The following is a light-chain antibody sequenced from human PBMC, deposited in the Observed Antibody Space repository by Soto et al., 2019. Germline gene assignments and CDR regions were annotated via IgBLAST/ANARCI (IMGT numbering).Light chain of an antibody. J-gene: IGKJ3*01. CDR2: GAS. CDR1: QSVSSSY. Sequence: EIVLTQSPGTLSLSPGERATLSCRASQSVSSSYLAWYQLKPGQAPRLLIYGASSRAPGIPDRFSGSGSGTDFTLTISRLEPEDFAVYYCPHYGRSPLFMFGPGTKVDIK. CDR3: PHYGRSPLFM. V-gene: IGKV3-20*01.